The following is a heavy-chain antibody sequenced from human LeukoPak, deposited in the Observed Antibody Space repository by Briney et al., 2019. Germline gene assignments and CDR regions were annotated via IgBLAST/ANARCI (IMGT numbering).Heavy chain of an antibody. Sequence: PGGSLRLSCEASGFTFSSYSMNWVRQAPGKGLEWISYISTSTTTIYYADSVKGRFTISRDNAKNSLYLQMNSLRAEDTAVYYCARTPRYCSSTSCYDDWFDPWGQGTLVTVSS. CDR1: GFTFSSYS. V-gene: IGHV3-48*04. D-gene: IGHD2-2*01. J-gene: IGHJ5*02. CDR2: ISTSTTTI. CDR3: ARTPRYCSSTSCYDDWFDP.